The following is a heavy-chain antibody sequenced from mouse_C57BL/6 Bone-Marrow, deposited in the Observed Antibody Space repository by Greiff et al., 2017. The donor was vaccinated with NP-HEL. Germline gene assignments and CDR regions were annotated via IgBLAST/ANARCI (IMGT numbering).Heavy chain of an antibody. D-gene: IGHD2-1*01. CDR3: ARNGNYDFDY. J-gene: IGHJ2*01. Sequence: VQLVESGAELVRPGTSVKVSCKASGYAFTNYLIEWVKQRPGQGLEWIGVINPGSGGTNYNEKFKGKATLTADKSSSTAYMQLSSLTSEDSAVYFCARNGNYDFDYWGQGTTLTVSS. CDR2: INPGSGGT. V-gene: IGHV1-54*01. CDR1: GYAFTNYL.